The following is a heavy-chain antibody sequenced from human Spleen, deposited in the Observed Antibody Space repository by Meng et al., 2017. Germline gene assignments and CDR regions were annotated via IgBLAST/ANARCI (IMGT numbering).Heavy chain of an antibody. CDR2: FSYSGAS. CDR1: GDSISSADYY. V-gene: IGHV4-30-4*01. Sequence: QVQLQESGPGAVKPSQTLFLTCTVAGDSISSADYYWNWIRQPPGKGLECIGYFSYSGASHNDPSLKSRVTRSPDTSKNQLSLQLNSVTPEDTAVYYCARDDNWFDPWGQGTLVTVSS. CDR3: ARDDNWFDP. J-gene: IGHJ5*02.